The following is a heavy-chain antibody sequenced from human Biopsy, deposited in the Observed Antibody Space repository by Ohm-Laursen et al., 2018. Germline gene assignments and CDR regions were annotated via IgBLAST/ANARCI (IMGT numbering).Heavy chain of an antibody. D-gene: IGHD3-3*01. CDR2: IYYSGNT. CDR3: ARQVDFWSGYVDY. J-gene: IGHJ4*02. CDR1: GDSISTSTTYY. V-gene: IGHV4-39*01. Sequence: GTLPLTCTVSGDSISTSTTYYWAWIRQSPGKGLEWIGNIYYSGNTDYSPSLKSRVTISVDTSNNQFSLKLRSVTAADTAVYYCARQVDFWSGYVDYWGQGTLVAVSS.